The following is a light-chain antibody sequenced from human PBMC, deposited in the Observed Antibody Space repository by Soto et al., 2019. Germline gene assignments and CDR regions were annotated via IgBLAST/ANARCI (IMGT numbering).Light chain of an antibody. V-gene: IGKV3-11*01. J-gene: IGKJ1*01. CDR3: QQRSNWPKT. CDR2: DTS. CDR1: QSASIN. Sequence: EIVLTQSPATLSLSPGERATLSCRASQSASINLAWYQQKPGQAPRLVLYDTSNRATGIPARFSGSGSGTDFTLTINSLEPEDFAVYYCQQRSNWPKTFGQGTKVEI.